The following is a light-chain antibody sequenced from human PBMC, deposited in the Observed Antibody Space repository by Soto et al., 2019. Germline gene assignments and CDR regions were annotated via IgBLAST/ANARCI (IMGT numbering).Light chain of an antibody. CDR2: AAS. Sequence: IQLTQSPSSLSASVGDRVTITCRASQGISSYLAWYQQKPGKAPKLLIYAASTLQSGVPSRFIGSGSGTDFTLTISGLQTEDFSTYYCQQLNSYPLTFGGGTKVEIK. CDR1: QGISSY. V-gene: IGKV1-9*01. CDR3: QQLNSYPLT. J-gene: IGKJ4*01.